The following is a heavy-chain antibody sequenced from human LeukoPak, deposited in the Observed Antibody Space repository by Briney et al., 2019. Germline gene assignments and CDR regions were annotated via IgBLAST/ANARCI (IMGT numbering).Heavy chain of an antibody. CDR3: ARGPGEEVAARLGYYYMDV. CDR2: INHSGST. CDR1: WGPFRGYY. D-gene: IGHD6-6*01. J-gene: IGHJ6*03. Sequence: PSETLSLTYAVWWGPFRGYYWSWIRQPPGKGLEGIGEINHSGSTNYNPSLKSRVTISVDTHKNQFSLKLSSVTAADTAVYYCARGPGEEVAARLGYYYMDVWGKGTTVTVPS. V-gene: IGHV4-34*01.